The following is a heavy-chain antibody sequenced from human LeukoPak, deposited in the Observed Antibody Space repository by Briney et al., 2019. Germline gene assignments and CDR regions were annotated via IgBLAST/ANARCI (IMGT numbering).Heavy chain of an antibody. CDR1: GFTFTSSA. Sequence: GASVKVSCKASGFTFTSSAVQWVRQARGQRLEWIGWIVVGSGNTNYAQKFQERVTITRDMSTSTAYMELSSLRSEDTAVYYCAADRAEYSSSSWHWYFDLWGRGTPVTVSS. D-gene: IGHD6-6*01. J-gene: IGHJ2*01. CDR3: AADRAEYSSSSWHWYFDL. V-gene: IGHV1-58*01. CDR2: IVVGSGNT.